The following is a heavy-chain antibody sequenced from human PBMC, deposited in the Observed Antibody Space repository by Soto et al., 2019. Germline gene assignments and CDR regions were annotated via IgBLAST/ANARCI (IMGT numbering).Heavy chain of an antibody. CDR2: INTGDGNT. D-gene: IGHD5-12*01. Sequence: ASVKVSCEASGYTFSSYPLHWVRQAPGQRLEWMGWINTGDGNTKYSEKFQGRVTITRDTSASTAYMELSSLRSEDTAVYYCARPYSGYDRPFDYWGQGTLVTVSS. V-gene: IGHV1-3*04. CDR3: ARPYSGYDRPFDY. CDR1: GYTFSSYP. J-gene: IGHJ4*02.